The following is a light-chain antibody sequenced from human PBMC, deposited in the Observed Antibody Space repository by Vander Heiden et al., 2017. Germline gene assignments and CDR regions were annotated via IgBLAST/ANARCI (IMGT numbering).Light chain of an antibody. V-gene: IGLV2-14*01. CDR1: SGDIGSYHY. CDR2: DVN. J-gene: IGLJ1*01. CDR3: CSYTSRSTLYV. Sequence: QSALPQPASGAGSPRQAITISCTGSSGDIGSYHYVSWYQQHPGKAPKVIIYDVNHRPSGISNRFSGSRSGNTASLTISGLQAEDEADYYCCSYTSRSTLYVFGTGTKVTVL.